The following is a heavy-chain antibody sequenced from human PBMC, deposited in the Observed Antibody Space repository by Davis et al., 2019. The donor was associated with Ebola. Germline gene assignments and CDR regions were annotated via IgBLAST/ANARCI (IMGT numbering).Heavy chain of an antibody. CDR1: GGSISSGGYY. J-gene: IGHJ4*02. CDR3: AREETFAGVRGVTYDC. D-gene: IGHD3-10*01. V-gene: IGHV4-31*03. CDR2: IYYSGST. Sequence: PSETLSLTCTVSGGSISSGGYYWSWIRQHPGKGLEWIGYIYYSGSTYYNPSLKSRVTISVDTSKNQFSLKLSSVTAADTAVYYCAREETFAGVRGVTYDCWGQGTLVTVSS.